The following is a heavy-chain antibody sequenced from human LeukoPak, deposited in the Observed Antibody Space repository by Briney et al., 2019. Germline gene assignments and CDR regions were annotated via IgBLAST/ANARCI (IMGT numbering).Heavy chain of an antibody. D-gene: IGHD2-15*01. CDR2: IYYSGST. V-gene: IGHV4-59*08. CDR1: GDSISSYY. J-gene: IGHJ5*02. Sequence: SETLSLTCTDSGDSISSYYWSWIRQPPGKGLEWIGYIYYSGSTNYNPSLKSRVTISVDTSKNQFSLKLSSVTAADTAVYYCARGGYCSGGSCYRAKYNWFDPWGQGTLVTVSS. CDR3: ARGGYCSGGSCYRAKYNWFDP.